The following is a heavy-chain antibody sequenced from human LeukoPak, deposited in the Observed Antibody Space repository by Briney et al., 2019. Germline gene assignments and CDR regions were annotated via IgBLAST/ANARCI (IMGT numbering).Heavy chain of an antibody. CDR3: ARDDGAAGHVGY. CDR1: GYTFTSYD. D-gene: IGHD6-13*01. Sequence: ASVKVSCKASGYTFTSYDINWVRQATGQGLEWMGWMNPNSGNTGYAQKFQGRVTMTRNTSISTAYMELSSLRSEDTAVYYCARDDGAAGHVGYWGQGTLVTVSS. J-gene: IGHJ4*02. CDR2: MNPNSGNT. V-gene: IGHV1-8*01.